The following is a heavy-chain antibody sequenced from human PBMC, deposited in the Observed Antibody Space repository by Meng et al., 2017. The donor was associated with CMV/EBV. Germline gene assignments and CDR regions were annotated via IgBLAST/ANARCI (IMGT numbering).Heavy chain of an antibody. CDR1: GYTFTGYY. J-gene: IGHJ3*02. D-gene: IGHD5-12*01. CDR3: AREAAGYDLNAFEI. V-gene: IGHV1-2*02. CDR2: INPNTNGT. Sequence: ASVKVSCKGSGYTFTGYYLHWVRQVPGQGLEWMGWINPNTNGTNYAQKFQGRVSMTRDTSISIAYMELSRLRSDDTAVYFCAREAAGYDLNAFEIWGQGTTVTVSS.